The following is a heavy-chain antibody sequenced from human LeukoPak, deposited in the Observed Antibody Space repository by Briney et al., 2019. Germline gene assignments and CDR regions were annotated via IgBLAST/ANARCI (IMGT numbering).Heavy chain of an antibody. Sequence: GRPLRLSCAASGFTFDDYAMHWVPQAPGKGLEWVSGISWNSGSIGYADSVKGRFTISRDNAKNSLYLQMNSLRAEDMALYYCAKDIRAVAGASSAFVIWGQGTMVTVSS. V-gene: IGHV3-9*03. CDR3: AKDIRAVAGASSAFVI. CDR2: ISWNSGSI. D-gene: IGHD6-19*01. CDR1: GFTFDDYA. J-gene: IGHJ3*02.